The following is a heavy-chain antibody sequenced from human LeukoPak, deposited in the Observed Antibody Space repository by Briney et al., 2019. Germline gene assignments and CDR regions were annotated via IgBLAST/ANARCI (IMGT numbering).Heavy chain of an antibody. J-gene: IGHJ4*02. CDR2: INPNSGGT. CDR1: GYTFTGYY. D-gene: IGHD5-18*01. CDR3: ARVSLASGYSYPFDY. V-gene: IGHV1-2*06. Sequence: EASVKVSCKASGYTFTGYYMHWVRQAPGQGLEWMGRINPNSGGTNYAQKFQGRVTMTRDTSISTAYMELSRLRSDDTAVYYCARVSLASGYSYPFDYWGQGTLVTVSS.